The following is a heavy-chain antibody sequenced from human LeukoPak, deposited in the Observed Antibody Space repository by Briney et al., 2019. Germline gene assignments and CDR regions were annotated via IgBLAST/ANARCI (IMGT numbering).Heavy chain of an antibody. CDR1: KFTFSTYW. CDR2: MNQLGNEK. J-gene: IGHJ4*02. V-gene: IGHV3-7*04. D-gene: IGHD3-16*01. CDR3: ARGTYYYEF. Sequence: GGSLRLSCAAPKFTFSTYWMSWVRQAPGKGPEWVAYMNQLGNEKNYLDSVKGRFTISRDNAKNSLYLQMTSLRVEDTAVYYCARGTYYYEFWGQGTLVTVSS.